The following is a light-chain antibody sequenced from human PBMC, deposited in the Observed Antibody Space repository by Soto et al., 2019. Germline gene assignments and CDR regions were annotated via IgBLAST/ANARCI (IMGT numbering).Light chain of an antibody. J-gene: IGKJ4*01. CDR1: QRVSGNY. V-gene: IGKV3-20*01. Sequence: EIVLTQSPGTLSLSPGERATLSCRASQRVSGNYLAWYQQKPGQTPRLFIYGASSRATGIPDRFSGSGSGTDFTLTISRLEPEDFALYYCQQYGNSPLTFGGGTKVEIK. CDR3: QQYGNSPLT. CDR2: GAS.